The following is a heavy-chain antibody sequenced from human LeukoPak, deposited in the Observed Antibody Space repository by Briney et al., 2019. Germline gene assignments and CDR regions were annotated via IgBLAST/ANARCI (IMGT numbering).Heavy chain of an antibody. V-gene: IGHV3-48*02. Sequence: GGSLRLPCAASGFTFSSYSMTWVRQAPGKGLEWVSYISSSSSTIYYADSVKGRFTISRDNAKNSLYLQMNSLRDEDTAVYYCARAGVWGSYRGSFDYWGQGTLVTVSS. CDR2: ISSSSSTI. CDR3: ARAGVWGSYRGSFDY. CDR1: GFTFSSYS. J-gene: IGHJ4*02. D-gene: IGHD3-16*02.